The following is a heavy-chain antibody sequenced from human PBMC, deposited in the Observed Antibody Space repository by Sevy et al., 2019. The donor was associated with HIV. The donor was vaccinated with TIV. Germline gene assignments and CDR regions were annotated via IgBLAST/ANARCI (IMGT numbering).Heavy chain of an antibody. CDR2: ISYDGSNK. Sequence: GGSLRLSCAASGFTFSSYAMLWVRQAPGKGLEWVAVISYDGSNKYYADSVKGRFTISRDNSKNTLYLQMNSLRAEDTAVYYCARDLGGSGLDYWGQGTLVTVSS. V-gene: IGHV3-30-3*01. D-gene: IGHD3-16*01. CDR3: ARDLGGSGLDY. CDR1: GFTFSSYA. J-gene: IGHJ4*02.